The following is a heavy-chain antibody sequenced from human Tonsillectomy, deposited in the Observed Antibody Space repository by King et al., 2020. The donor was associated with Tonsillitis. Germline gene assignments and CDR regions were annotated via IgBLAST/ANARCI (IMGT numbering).Heavy chain of an antibody. CDR2: IDRHGTKI. J-gene: IGHJ3*02. CDR1: GLTFSSSW. D-gene: IGHD1-26*01. Sequence: VQLVESGGGLVQPGGSLRLSCAASGLTFSSSWMTWVRQPPGKGLEWVANIDRHGTKINYVDSVRGRFTIHRDNGKNSLYLQMTSLSAEDTAVYYCARDYSPTEGSIWYDAFDIWGLGTMVTVSS. V-gene: IGHV3-7*01. CDR3: ARDYSPTEGSIWYDAFDI.